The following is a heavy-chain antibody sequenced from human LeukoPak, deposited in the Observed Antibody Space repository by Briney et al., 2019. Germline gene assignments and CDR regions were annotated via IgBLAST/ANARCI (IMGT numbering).Heavy chain of an antibody. CDR1: GFTFRSYW. CDR3: ARDDPHYDILTGYYPIDY. D-gene: IGHD3-9*01. J-gene: IGHJ4*02. V-gene: IGHV3-7*01. Sequence: PGGSLRLSCAASGFTFRSYWMSWVRQAPGKGLEWVANTKQDGSEKYYVDSVKGRFTISRDNARNSLYLQMNSLRTEDTAVYYCARDDPHYDILTGYYPIDYWGQGTLVTVSS. CDR2: TKQDGSEK.